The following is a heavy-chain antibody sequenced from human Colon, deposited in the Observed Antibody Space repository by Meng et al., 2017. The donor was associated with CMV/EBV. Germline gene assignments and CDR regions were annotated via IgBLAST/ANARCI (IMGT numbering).Heavy chain of an antibody. J-gene: IGHJ6*02. Sequence: GGSLRLSCAASGFTFSSYAMHWVRQAPGKGLEWVAVISYDGSNKYYADSVKGRFTISRDNSKNTLYLQMNSLRAEDTAVYYCARMEEQLVRRDYYYYGMDVWGQGTTVTVSS. D-gene: IGHD6-6*01. V-gene: IGHV3-30-3*01. CDR3: ARMEEQLVRRDYYYYGMDV. CDR1: GFTFSSYA. CDR2: ISYDGSNK.